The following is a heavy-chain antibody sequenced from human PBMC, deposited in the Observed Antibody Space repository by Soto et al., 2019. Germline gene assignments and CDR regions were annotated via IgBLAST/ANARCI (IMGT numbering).Heavy chain of an antibody. V-gene: IGHV3-30*18. CDR2: ISYDGSNK. Sequence: WGSLRLSCAPSGFTFSSYGMHWVRQAPGKGLEWVAVISYDGSNKYYADSVKGRFTISRDNSKNTLYLQMNSLRAEDTAVYYCAKDRGSIAARPTLMDVWGQGTTVTVSS. D-gene: IGHD6-6*01. J-gene: IGHJ6*02. CDR3: AKDRGSIAARPTLMDV. CDR1: GFTFSSYG.